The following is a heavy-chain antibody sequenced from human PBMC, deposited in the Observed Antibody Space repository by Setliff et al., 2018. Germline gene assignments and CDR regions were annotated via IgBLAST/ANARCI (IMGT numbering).Heavy chain of an antibody. D-gene: IGHD3-10*01. CDR1: GGSVSSTSHY. CDR2: VYYSGYT. CDR3: ARVDFTMIQGVLGL. V-gene: IGHV4-39*07. Sequence: EPLSLTCNASGGSVSSTSHYWGWIRQPPGKGMEWIGSVYYSGYTYYNPSLQSRVTISVDMSKNQFSMKLTSVTAADTAVYYCARVDFTMIQGVLGLWGQGTLVTV. J-gene: IGHJ1*01.